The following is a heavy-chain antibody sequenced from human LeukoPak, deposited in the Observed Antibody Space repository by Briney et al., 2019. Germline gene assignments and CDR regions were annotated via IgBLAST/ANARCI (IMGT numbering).Heavy chain of an antibody. J-gene: IGHJ3*02. CDR3: ARGGSAPPDAFDI. Sequence: GGSLRLSCAASGFTFSSYGMHWVRQAPGKGLEWVAFIRYDGSNKYYADSVKGRFAISRDNSKNTLYLQTNSLRAEDTAVYYCARGGSAPPDAFDIWGQGTMVTVSS. CDR1: GFTFSSYG. CDR2: IRYDGSNK. D-gene: IGHD3-10*01. V-gene: IGHV3-30*02.